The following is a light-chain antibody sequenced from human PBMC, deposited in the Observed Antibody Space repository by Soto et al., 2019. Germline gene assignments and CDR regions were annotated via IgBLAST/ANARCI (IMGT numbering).Light chain of an antibody. J-gene: IGKJ1*01. CDR1: QSVSSSY. V-gene: IGKV3-20*01. CDR3: QQYVRSPRT. Sequence: EVVLTQSPGTLSLSPGERATLSCSASQSVSSSYLAWYQQKPVQAPRLLIYGASSRATGIPDRFSGSGSGSDFTLTISRLETEDLAVYYWQQYVRSPRTFGQGTKVEIK. CDR2: GAS.